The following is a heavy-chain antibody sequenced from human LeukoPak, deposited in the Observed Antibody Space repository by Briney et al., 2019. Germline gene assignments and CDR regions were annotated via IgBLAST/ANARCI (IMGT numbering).Heavy chain of an antibody. CDR2: FDPEDGET. CDR1: GYTLTELS. CDR3: ATVEGYSSSGGL. D-gene: IGHD5-18*01. Sequence: ASVKVSRKVSGYTLTELSMHWVRQAPGKGLEWMGGFDPEDGETIYAQKFQGRVTMTEDTSTDTAYMELSSLRSEDTAVYYCATVEGYSSSGGLWGQGTLVTVSS. J-gene: IGHJ4*02. V-gene: IGHV1-24*01.